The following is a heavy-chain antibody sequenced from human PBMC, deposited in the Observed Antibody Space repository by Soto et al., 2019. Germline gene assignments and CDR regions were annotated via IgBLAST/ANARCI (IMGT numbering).Heavy chain of an antibody. J-gene: IGHJ6*02. V-gene: IGHV3-30-3*01. Sequence: QVQLVESGGGVVQPGRSLRLSCAASGFTFSSYAMHWVRQAPGKGLEWVAVISYDGSNKYYADSVKGRFTISRDNSKNTLYRQMNRLSAEDTAVYYCARDVGATTCSDYYYGMDVWGQGTTVTVSS. CDR1: GFTFSSYA. CDR3: ARDVGATTCSDYYYGMDV. D-gene: IGHD1-26*01. CDR2: ISYDGSNK.